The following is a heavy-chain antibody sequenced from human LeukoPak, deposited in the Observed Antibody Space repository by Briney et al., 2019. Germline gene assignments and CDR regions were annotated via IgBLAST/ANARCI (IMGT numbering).Heavy chain of an antibody. J-gene: IGHJ3*02. Sequence: GRSLRLSCAAAGFILNDCAMDCVRHDPGNGLEWVFFISGGGAKRFYSDSVKGRFTISRDNSKNTLYLQMDSLGAEDTAIYYCAKCSAGYYNDAFDIWGRGTMVTVSS. CDR3: AKCSAGYYNDAFDI. D-gene: IGHD3-10*02. V-gene: IGHV3-23*01. CDR1: GFILNDCA. CDR2: ISGGGAKR.